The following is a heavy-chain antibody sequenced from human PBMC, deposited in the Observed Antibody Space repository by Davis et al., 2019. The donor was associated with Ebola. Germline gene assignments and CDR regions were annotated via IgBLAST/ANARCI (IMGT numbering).Heavy chain of an antibody. CDR3: AKGGCGYDWGCFDY. Sequence: GESLKISCAASGFTFDGYTMHWVRQAPGKGLEWVSLISWDGGSTHYADSVKGRFTISRDNSKNSLYLQMNNLRTEDTAFYYCAKGGCGYDWGCFDYWGQGTLVTVSS. J-gene: IGHJ4*02. V-gene: IGHV3-43*01. D-gene: IGHD5-12*01. CDR1: GFTFDGYT. CDR2: ISWDGGST.